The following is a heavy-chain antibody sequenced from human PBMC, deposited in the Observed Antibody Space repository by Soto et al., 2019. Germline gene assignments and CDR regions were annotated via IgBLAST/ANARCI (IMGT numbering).Heavy chain of an antibody. Sequence: QVQLVQSGAEVKKPGASVKVSCKASGYTFTSYGISWVRQAPGQGLEWMGWISAYNGNTNYAQKLQGRVTMTTDTATSTAYLELRSLRSDDTAVYYSAREFFRYYDSGSYYCDYGGKGNLVTVSS. V-gene: IGHV1-18*01. D-gene: IGHD3-10*01. CDR3: AREFFRYYDSGSYYCDY. J-gene: IGHJ4*02. CDR2: ISAYNGNT. CDR1: GYTFTSYG.